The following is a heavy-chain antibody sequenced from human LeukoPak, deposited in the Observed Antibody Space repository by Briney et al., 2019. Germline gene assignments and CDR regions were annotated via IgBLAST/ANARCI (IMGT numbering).Heavy chain of an antibody. CDR2: ISYDGSNK. CDR1: GFTFSSYG. Sequence: PGGSLRLSCAASGFTFSSYGMHWVRQAPGKGLEWVAVISYDGSNKYYADSVKGRFTISRDNSKNTLYLQMNSLRAEDTAVYYCAVHRSSSWSNSQHWGQGTLVTVSS. D-gene: IGHD6-13*01. V-gene: IGHV3-30*03. CDR3: AVHRSSSWSNSQH. J-gene: IGHJ1*01.